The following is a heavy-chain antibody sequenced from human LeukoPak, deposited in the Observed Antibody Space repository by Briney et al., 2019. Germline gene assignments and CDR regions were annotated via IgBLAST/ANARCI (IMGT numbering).Heavy chain of an antibody. D-gene: IGHD6-13*01. J-gene: IGHJ4*02. Sequence: PGGSLRLSCAASGFTFNNYAMSWVRQAPGKGPEWVSAISGSGSTTYCADSVKGRFTISRDNSKNTLLLQMNGLGAEDTAIYYCAKGLALPRPHYFDYWGQGILVTVSS. CDR3: AKGLALPRPHYFDY. V-gene: IGHV3-23*01. CDR2: ISGSGSTT. CDR1: GFTFNNYA.